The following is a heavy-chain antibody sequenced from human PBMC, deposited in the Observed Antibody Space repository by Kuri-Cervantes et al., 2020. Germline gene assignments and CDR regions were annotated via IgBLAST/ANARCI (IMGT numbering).Heavy chain of an antibody. J-gene: IGHJ4*02. CDR2: ISWNSGKI. Sequence: SLKISCAASGFTFDDYAMHWVRQAPGKGLEWVSGISWNSGKIGYADSVKGRFTISRDNAKNSLYLQMNSLRAEDTALYYCAKDGEWELLYRFDYWGQGTLVTVSS. V-gene: IGHV3-9*01. CDR1: GFTFDDYA. D-gene: IGHD1-26*01. CDR3: AKDGEWELLYRFDY.